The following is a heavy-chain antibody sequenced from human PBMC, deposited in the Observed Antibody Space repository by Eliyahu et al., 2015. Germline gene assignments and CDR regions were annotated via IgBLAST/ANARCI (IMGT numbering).Heavy chain of an antibody. J-gene: IGHJ6*02. CDR3: VRDWSHSIWTGYTYGMDL. D-gene: IGHD3/OR15-3a*01. V-gene: IGHV3-48*04. Sequence: EAQLVESGGDLVQPGGSLXLSCIASGFSFSSYSMTWFRQAPGKALEWISYINTNSDSXYYAVSXKGRFTISRDNAKNALYLQMSSLRVGDTAVYYCVRDWSHSIWTGYTYGMDLWGQGTTV. CDR1: GFSFSSYS. CDR2: INTNSDSX.